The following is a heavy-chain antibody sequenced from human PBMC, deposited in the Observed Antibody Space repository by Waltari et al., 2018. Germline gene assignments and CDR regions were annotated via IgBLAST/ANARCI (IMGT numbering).Heavy chain of an antibody. CDR2: INTNTGNP. CDR1: GYILSNYP. CDR3: AKGIQLWGRGSWYFDD. Sequence: QVPLVQSGSELKKPGASGKVSCKASGYILSNYPLHWVRRAPGQWLEWMGWINTNTGNPTYAQGFTGRFVFSLDTSVSTAYLQISSLKAEDTSVYYCAKGIQLWGRGSWYFDDWGQGTLVTVSS. D-gene: IGHD5-18*01. V-gene: IGHV7-4-1*02. J-gene: IGHJ4*02.